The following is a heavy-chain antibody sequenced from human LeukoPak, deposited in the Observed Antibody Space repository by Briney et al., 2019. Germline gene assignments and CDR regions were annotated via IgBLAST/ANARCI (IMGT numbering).Heavy chain of an antibody. CDR1: GYTLTELS. V-gene: IGHV1-24*01. CDR2: FDPEDGET. J-gene: IGHJ4*02. D-gene: IGHD1-26*01. CDR3: ARDPSTVGATPFDY. Sequence: ASVKVSCKVSGYTLTELSMHWVRQAPGKGLEWMGGFDPEDGETIYAQKFQGRVTMTEDTSTDTAYMELSSLRSEDTAVYYCARDPSTVGATPFDYWGQGTLVTVSS.